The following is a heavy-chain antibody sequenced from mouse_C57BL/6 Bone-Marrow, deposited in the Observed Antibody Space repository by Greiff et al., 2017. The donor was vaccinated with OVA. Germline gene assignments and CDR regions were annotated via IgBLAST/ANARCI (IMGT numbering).Heavy chain of an antibody. CDR1: GYAFSSYW. V-gene: IGHV1-80*01. CDR3: ARSITTVVARGY. D-gene: IGHD1-1*01. J-gene: IGHJ2*01. CDR2: IYPGDGDT. Sequence: QVQLQQSGAELVKPGASVKISCKASGYAFSSYWMNWVKQRPGKGLEWIGQIYPGDGDTNYNGKFKGKATLTADKSSSTAYMQLSSLTSEDSAVYFCARSITTVVARGYWGQGTTLTVSS.